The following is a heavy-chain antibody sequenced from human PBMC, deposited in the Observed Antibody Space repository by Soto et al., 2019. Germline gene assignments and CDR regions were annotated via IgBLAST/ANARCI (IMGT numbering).Heavy chain of an antibody. CDR1: GYSLTSYW. V-gene: IGHV5-51*01. CDR2: IYPGDSDT. J-gene: IGHJ4*02. Sequence: PGESLKISCKGSGYSLTSYWIGWFRQLPGKGLEWMGIIYPGDSDTRYSPSFQGQVPISADKSISTAYLQWSSLKASDTAMYYCARSSRIAARLPGYWGQGTLVTVSS. D-gene: IGHD6-6*01. CDR3: ARSSRIAARLPGY.